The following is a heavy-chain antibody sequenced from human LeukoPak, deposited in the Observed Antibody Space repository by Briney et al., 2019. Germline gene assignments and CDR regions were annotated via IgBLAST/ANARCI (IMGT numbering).Heavy chain of an antibody. D-gene: IGHD5-24*01. J-gene: IGHJ5*02. CDR2: IYYSGST. CDR1: GGSISSYY. CDR3: ARESREEMATRWWFDP. V-gene: IGHV4-59*01. Sequence: SETLSLTCTVSGGSISSYYWSWIRQPPGKGLEWIGYIYYSGSTNYNPSLKSRVTISVDTSKNQFSLKLSSVTAADTAVYYCARESREEMATRWWFDPWGQGTLVTVSS.